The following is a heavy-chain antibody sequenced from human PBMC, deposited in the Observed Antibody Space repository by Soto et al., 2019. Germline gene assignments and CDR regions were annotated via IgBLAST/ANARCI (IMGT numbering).Heavy chain of an antibody. V-gene: IGHV3-30*18. Sequence: GGSLRLSCAASGFMFSSYGLHWVRQAPGKGLEWVAVISFDGSNDYYADSVKGRFTISRDNSKDTLFLQMNSLRAEDTAVYYCAKDKAWETATKDYFDYWGQGTLVTVSS. CDR2: ISFDGSND. D-gene: IGHD6-25*01. CDR1: GFMFSSYG. J-gene: IGHJ4*02. CDR3: AKDKAWETATKDYFDY.